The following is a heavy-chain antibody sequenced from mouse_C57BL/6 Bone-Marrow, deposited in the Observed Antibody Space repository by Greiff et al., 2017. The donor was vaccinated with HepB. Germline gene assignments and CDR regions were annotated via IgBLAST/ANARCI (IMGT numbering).Heavy chain of an antibody. CDR3: TPLFITTVVAPFAY. CDR1: GFNIKDDY. V-gene: IGHV14-4*01. CDR2: IDPENGDT. Sequence: EVKVVESGAELVRPGASVKLSCTASGFNIKDDYMHWVKQRPEQGLEWIGWIDPENGDTEYASKFQGKATITADTSSNTAYLQLSSLTSEDTAVYYCTPLFITTVVAPFAYWGQGTLVTVSA. J-gene: IGHJ3*01. D-gene: IGHD1-1*01.